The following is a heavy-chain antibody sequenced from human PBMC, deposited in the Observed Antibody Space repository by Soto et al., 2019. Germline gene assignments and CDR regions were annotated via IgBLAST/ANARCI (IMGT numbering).Heavy chain of an antibody. CDR3: ARGGYYYDSSGYPSALDI. CDR1: GFTVSSIY. CDR2: IYGRCNI. Sequence: GGSLRLSCAASGFTVSSIYMSWVRQAPGKGLEWVSVIYGRCNITHTESVRGRFTIFRDNAKNTLYLQMNSLRAEDTGVYYCARGGYYYDSSGYPSALDIWGQGTMVTVSS. D-gene: IGHD3-22*01. V-gene: IGHV3-53*01. J-gene: IGHJ3*02.